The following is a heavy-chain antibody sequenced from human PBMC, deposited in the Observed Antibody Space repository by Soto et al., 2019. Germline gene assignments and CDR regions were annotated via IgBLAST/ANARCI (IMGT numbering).Heavy chain of an antibody. J-gene: IGHJ6*02. CDR3: AKDRSVTTPNFYGMDV. V-gene: IGHV3-43*01. D-gene: IGHD4-17*01. CDR1: GFTFDDYT. CDR2: ITWDGGST. Sequence: GGSLRLSCAASGFTFDDYTMHWVRQTPGKGLEWVSLITWDGGSTYYSASVGGRFTISRDNSNNSLYLQMNSLRAEDTALYYCAKDRSVTTPNFYGMDVWGQGTMVTVSS.